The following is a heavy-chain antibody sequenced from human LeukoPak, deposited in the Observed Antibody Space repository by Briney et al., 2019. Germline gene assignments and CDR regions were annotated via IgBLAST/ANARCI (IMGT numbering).Heavy chain of an antibody. CDR2: VSAKSGNT. V-gene: IGHV1-18*01. J-gene: IGHJ4*02. CDR3: ARDGSGSYMPFDY. Sequence: ASVKVSCEASGYTFTNFAISWVRQAPGQGLEWMGWVSAKSGNTNYAQKFQGRVTMTTDTSTNTAYMELRSLRSDDTAAYFCARDGSGSYMPFDYWGQGTLVTVSS. D-gene: IGHD3-10*01. CDR1: GYTFTNFA.